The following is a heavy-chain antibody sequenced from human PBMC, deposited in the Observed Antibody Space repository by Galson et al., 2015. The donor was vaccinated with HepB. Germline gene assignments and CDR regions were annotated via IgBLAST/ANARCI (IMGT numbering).Heavy chain of an antibody. CDR1: GFTFSSYG. CDR2: ISYDGSNK. V-gene: IGHV3-30*18. J-gene: IGHJ6*02. CDR3: VKDWVAAAGKNYYYYGMDV. Sequence: SLRLSCAASGFTFSSYGMHWVRQAPGKGLEWVAVISYDGSNKYYADSVKGRFTISRDNSKNTLYLRMNSLRAEDTAVYYCVKDWVAAAGKNYYYYGMDVWGQGTTVTVSS. D-gene: IGHD6-13*01.